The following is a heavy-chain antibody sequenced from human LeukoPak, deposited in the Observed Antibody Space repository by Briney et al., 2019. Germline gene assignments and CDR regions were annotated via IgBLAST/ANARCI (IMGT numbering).Heavy chain of an antibody. V-gene: IGHV3-7*01. CDR2: IKPDGSEK. D-gene: IGHD2-21*02. J-gene: IGHJ4*02. CDR1: GFTFSSSW. Sequence: GGSLRLSCAASGFTFSSSWMSWVHQAPGKGLEWVANIKPDGSEKFHVDSVKGRFTISRDNSKSSLSLQMNSLRAEDTAVYYCARYGLTAALDFWGRGTLVTVSS. CDR3: ARYGLTAALDF.